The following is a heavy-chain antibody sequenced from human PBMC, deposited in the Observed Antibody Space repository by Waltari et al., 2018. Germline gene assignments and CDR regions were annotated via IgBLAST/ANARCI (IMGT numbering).Heavy chain of an antibody. J-gene: IGHJ4*02. CDR1: GFSLSDRY. D-gene: IGHD1-26*01. CDR3: VRDLVGAPY. CDR2: TRDKAHFYTA. Sequence: EVLLVASGGGLVQPGGSLRLSCAASGFSLSDRYMDWVRQAPGKGLEGIGRTRDKAHFYTAEYAASVRGRFTISTDESTNSQYLQMNSLKAEDTAVYYCVRDLVGAPYWGQGTLVTVPS. V-gene: IGHV3-72*01.